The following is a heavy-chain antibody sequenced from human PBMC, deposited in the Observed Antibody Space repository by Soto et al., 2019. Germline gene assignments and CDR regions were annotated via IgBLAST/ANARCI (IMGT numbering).Heavy chain of an antibody. D-gene: IGHD6-6*01. CDR2: TGLNGRTT. CDR3: ATVHSTSRSFDY. Sequence: EVQLLESGGGLVQPGGSLRLSCAASGFPFSMSAMTWVRQAPGKGLEWVSTTGLNGRTTYYADSVKGRFTVSRDNTKNTLDLQMSSLRAEDTAVYYCATVHSTSRSFDYWGQGTPVTVSS. CDR1: GFPFSMSA. V-gene: IGHV3-23*01. J-gene: IGHJ4*02.